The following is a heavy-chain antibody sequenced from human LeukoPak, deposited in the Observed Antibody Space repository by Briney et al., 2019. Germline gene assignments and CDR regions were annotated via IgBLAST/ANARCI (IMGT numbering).Heavy chain of an antibody. J-gene: IGHJ4*02. D-gene: IGHD5-18*01. CDR1: GGTFSSYA. CDR3: ARDHPVDTAMVQDGHFDY. CDR2: IIPIFGTA. Sequence: SVKVSCKASGGTFSSYAISWVRQAPGQGLEWMGGIIPIFGTANYAQKFQGRVTITADESTSTAYMELSSLRSEDTAVYYCARDHPVDTAMVQDGHFDYWGQGTLVTVSS. V-gene: IGHV1-69*13.